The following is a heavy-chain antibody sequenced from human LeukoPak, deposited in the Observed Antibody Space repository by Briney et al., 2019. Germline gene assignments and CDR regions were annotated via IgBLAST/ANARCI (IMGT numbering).Heavy chain of an antibody. D-gene: IGHD4-23*01. V-gene: IGHV1-46*01. CDR2: INPSGGST. CDR1: GYTFTSYY. Sequence: ASVKVSCTTSGYTFTSYYMHWVRQAPGQGLEWMGIINPSGGSTSYAQKFQGRVTMTRDMSTSTDYMELSSLRSEDTAVYYCARDNSVEDTAWWFDPWGQGTLVTVSS. J-gene: IGHJ5*02. CDR3: ARDNSVEDTAWWFDP.